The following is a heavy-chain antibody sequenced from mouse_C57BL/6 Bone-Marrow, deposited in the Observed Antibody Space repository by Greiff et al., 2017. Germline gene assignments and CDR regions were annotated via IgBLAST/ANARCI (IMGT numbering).Heavy chain of an antibody. CDR3: ARITTVVATS. CDR1: GYTFTSYW. J-gene: IGHJ2*01. CDR2: IYPGSGST. D-gene: IGHD1-1*01. V-gene: IGHV1-55*01. Sequence: QVKLQQPGAELVKPGASVKMSCKASGYTFTSYWITWVKQRPGQGLEWIGEIYPGSGSTNYNEKFKSKATLTVYTSSSTASVQLSSLTAEDSAVYYCARITTVVATSWGQGTTLTVSS.